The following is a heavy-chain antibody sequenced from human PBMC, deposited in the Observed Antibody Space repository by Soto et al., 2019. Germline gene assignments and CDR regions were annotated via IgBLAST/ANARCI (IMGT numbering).Heavy chain of an antibody. V-gene: IGHV2-5*02. D-gene: IGHD6-19*01. CDR3: APRYNEPWLGLPFDY. J-gene: IGHJ4*02. CDR1: GFSLSTSGVG. Sequence: QITLKESGPTLVKPTQTLTLTCTFSGFSLSTSGVGVGWIRQPPGKALEWLALIYWDDDKRYSPSLKSRLTLXXDXSXXQVVLTMTNMDPVDTATYYCAPRYNEPWLGLPFDYWGQGTLVTVSS. CDR2: IYWDDDK.